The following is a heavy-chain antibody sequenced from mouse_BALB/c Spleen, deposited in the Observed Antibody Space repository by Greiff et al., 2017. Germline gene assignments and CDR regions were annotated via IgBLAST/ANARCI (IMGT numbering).Heavy chain of an antibody. V-gene: IGHV1-67*01. CDR3: SREGSSAWFAY. CDR2: ISTYYGNT. CDR1: GYTFTGYA. J-gene: IGHJ3*01. D-gene: IGHD1-3*01. Sequence: VQLQQSGPELVRPGVSVKISCKGSGYTFTGYAMHWVQQSHAKGLEWIGVISTYYGNTNYNQKFKGKATMTVDKSSSTAYMELARLTSEDAAIYCCSREGSSAWFAYWGQGTLVTVSA.